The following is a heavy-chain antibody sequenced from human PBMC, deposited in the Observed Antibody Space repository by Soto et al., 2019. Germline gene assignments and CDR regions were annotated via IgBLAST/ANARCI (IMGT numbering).Heavy chain of an antibody. J-gene: IGHJ4*02. CDR2: INAGNGNT. D-gene: IGHD3-3*01. V-gene: IGHV1-3*01. Sequence: ASVKVSCKASGYTFTSYAMHWVRQAPGQRLEWMGWINAGNGNTKYSQKFQGRVTITRDTSASTAYMELSSLRSEDTAVYYCARVKSLRFLEWPYFDYWGQGTLVTVSS. CDR3: ARVKSLRFLEWPYFDY. CDR1: GYTFTSYA.